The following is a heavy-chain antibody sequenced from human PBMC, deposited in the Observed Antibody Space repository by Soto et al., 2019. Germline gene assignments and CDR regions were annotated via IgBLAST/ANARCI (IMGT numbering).Heavy chain of an antibody. Sequence: PSETLSLTCTVSGGSISSGDYSWSWIRQPPGKGLEWIGYIYYIGIPYYNPSLKSRVTISVYTSKNQFSLKLSSVTAADTAVYYCARGQGSTFTNWFDPWGQGTLVTVSS. CDR2: IYYIGIP. J-gene: IGHJ5*02. V-gene: IGHV4-30-4*01. D-gene: IGHD3-16*01. CDR1: GGSISSGDYS. CDR3: ARGQGSTFTNWFDP.